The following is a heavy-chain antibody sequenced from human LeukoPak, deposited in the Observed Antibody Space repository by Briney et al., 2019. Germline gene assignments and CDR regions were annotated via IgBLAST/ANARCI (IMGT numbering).Heavy chain of an antibody. J-gene: IGHJ2*01. CDR2: IWYDGSNK. Sequence: GGSLRLSCAASGFTFSSYGMHWVRQAPGKGLVWVAVIWYDGSNKYYPDSVQGRFTISRDNSKNTLYLQVNSLRAEDTAVYYCARDRSMSGWYIDLWGRGTLVTVSS. D-gene: IGHD2/OR15-2a*01. CDR1: GFTFSSYG. V-gene: IGHV3-33*01. CDR3: ARDRSMSGWYIDL.